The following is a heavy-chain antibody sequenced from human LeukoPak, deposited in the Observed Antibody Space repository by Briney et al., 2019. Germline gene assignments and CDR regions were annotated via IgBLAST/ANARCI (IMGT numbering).Heavy chain of an antibody. V-gene: IGHV1-2*02. CDR2: INPNSGGT. J-gene: IGHJ1*01. CDR3: ARGDCSGGSCYSWFEYFQH. CDR1: GYTFTSNY. Sequence: GASVKVSCKAFGYTFTSNYMHWVRQAPGQGLEWMGWINPNSGGTNYAQKLQGRVTMTTDTSTSTAYMELRSLRSDDTAVYYCARGDCSGGSCYSWFEYFQHWGQGTLVTVSS. D-gene: IGHD2-15*01.